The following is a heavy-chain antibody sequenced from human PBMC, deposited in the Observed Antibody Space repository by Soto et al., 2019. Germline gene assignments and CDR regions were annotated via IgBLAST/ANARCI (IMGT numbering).Heavy chain of an antibody. CDR2: IYYSGST. CDR3: ARGGYCSGGSCYWFDP. CDR1: GGSIISYY. Sequence: PSETLYLTCTVSGGSIISYYWSWIRQPPGKGLEWIGYIYYSGSTNYNPSLKSRVTISVDTSKNQFSLKLSSVTAADTAVYYCARGGYCSGGSCYWFDPWGQGTLVTVSS. D-gene: IGHD2-15*01. V-gene: IGHV4-59*01. J-gene: IGHJ5*02.